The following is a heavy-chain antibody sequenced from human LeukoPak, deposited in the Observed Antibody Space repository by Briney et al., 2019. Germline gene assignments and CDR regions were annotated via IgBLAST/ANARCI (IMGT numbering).Heavy chain of an antibody. CDR3: ARKKFIAAGGFDP. CDR2: IYYSGST. CDR1: GGAISNYY. D-gene: IGHD6-6*01. Sequence: SETLSLTCTVSGGAISNYYWSWIRQPPGKGLEWIGYIYYSGSTYYNPSLKSRVTISLDTSKNHFSLKLSSVTAADTAVYYCARKKFIAAGGFDPWGQGTLVTVSS. J-gene: IGHJ5*02. V-gene: IGHV4-59*01.